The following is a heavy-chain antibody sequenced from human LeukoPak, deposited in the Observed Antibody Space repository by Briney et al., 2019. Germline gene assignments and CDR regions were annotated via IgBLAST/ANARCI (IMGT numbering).Heavy chain of an antibody. CDR3: ASGANVDTSMASYYFGY. D-gene: IGHD5-18*01. J-gene: IGHJ4*02. V-gene: IGHV1-2*02. CDR2: INPNSGGT. Sequence: ASVKVSCKASGYTFTGYYIHWVRQAPGQGLEWMGRINPNSGGTNYAQKFQGRVTMTRDTSVSTAYMDPGRLRSDDTAVYYCASGANVDTSMASYYFGYWGQGTLVTVSS. CDR1: GYTFTGYY.